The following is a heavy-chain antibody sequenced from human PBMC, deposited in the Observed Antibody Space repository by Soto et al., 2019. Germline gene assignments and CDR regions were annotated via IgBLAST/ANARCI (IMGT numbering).Heavy chain of an antibody. Sequence: EVQLVESGGGLVQPGGSLRLSCAASGFTFSSYRMNWVRQAPGKGLEWVSYISGGSATIYYADSVKGRFTISRDNAKDSLSLQMASLRAEDTAVYYCARVEEYTSTWKRIDHWGKGTLVTVSS. J-gene: IGHJ4*02. D-gene: IGHD6-13*01. V-gene: IGHV3-48*01. CDR3: ARVEEYTSTWKRIDH. CDR1: GFTFSSYR. CDR2: ISGGSATI.